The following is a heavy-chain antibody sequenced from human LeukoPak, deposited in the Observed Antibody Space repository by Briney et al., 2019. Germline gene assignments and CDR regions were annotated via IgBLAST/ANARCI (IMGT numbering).Heavy chain of an antibody. V-gene: IGHV5-51*01. CDR1: GYSFTSYW. CDR3: ARLMTSGSWGFGSADPSALDY. Sequence: GESLKISCKGSGYSFTSYWIGWVRQMPGKGLEWMGIIYPGDSDTRYSPSFQGQVTISADKSISTAYLQWSSLKASDTAMYYCARLMTSGSWGFGSADPSALDYWGQGTLVTVSS. D-gene: IGHD1-26*01. J-gene: IGHJ4*02. CDR2: IYPGDSDT.